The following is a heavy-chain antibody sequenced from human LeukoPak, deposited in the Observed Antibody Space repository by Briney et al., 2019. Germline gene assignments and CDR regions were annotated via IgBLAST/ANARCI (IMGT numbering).Heavy chain of an antibody. CDR3: ARDQRYYDSSGHLDY. J-gene: IGHJ4*02. CDR1: GYTFTGYY. CDR2: INPSGGRT. Sequence: ASVKVSCKASGYTFTGYYMHWVRRAPGQGLEWMGIINPSGGRTSYAQKFQGRVTMTRDTSTSTVYMELSSLRSEDTAVYYCARDQRYYDSSGHLDYWGQGTLVTVSS. D-gene: IGHD3-22*01. V-gene: IGHV1-46*01.